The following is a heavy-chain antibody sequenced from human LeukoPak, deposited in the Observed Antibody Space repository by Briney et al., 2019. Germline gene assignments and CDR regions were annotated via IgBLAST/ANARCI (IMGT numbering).Heavy chain of an antibody. CDR3: ARKEDGDSSGYYFSPHFDY. CDR1: GFTFDDYG. CDR2: INWNGGST. D-gene: IGHD3-22*01. V-gene: IGHV3-20*04. Sequence: GGSPRLSCAASGFTFDDYGMSWVRQAPGKGLEWVSGINWNGGSTGYADSVKGRFTISRDNAKNSLYLQMNSLRAEDTALYYCARKEDGDSSGYYFSPHFDYWGQGTLVTVSS. J-gene: IGHJ4*02.